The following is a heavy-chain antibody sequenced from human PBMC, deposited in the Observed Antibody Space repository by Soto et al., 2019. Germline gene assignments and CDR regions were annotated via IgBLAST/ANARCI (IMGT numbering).Heavy chain of an antibody. Sequence: ASLKVSCKASGYTFTSYGISWVRQAPGQGLEWMGWISAYNGNTNYAQKLQGRVTMTTDTSTSTAYMELRSLRSDDTAVYYCARDSPYSSGPPDAFDIWGQGTMVTVSS. CDR2: ISAYNGNT. CDR1: GYTFTSYG. CDR3: ARDSPYSSGPPDAFDI. V-gene: IGHV1-18*01. D-gene: IGHD6-19*01. J-gene: IGHJ3*02.